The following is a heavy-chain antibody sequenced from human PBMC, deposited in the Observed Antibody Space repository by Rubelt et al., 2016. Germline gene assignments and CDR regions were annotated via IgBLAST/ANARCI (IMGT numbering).Heavy chain of an antibody. V-gene: IGHV3-53*01. CDR2: IYSGGST. Sequence: GKGLELVSVIYSGGSTYYADSVKGRFTISRDNAKNSLYLQMNSLRAEDTAVYYCAREIDGDYWGQGTLVTVSS. J-gene: IGHJ4*02. D-gene: IGHD5-24*01. CDR3: AREIDGDY.